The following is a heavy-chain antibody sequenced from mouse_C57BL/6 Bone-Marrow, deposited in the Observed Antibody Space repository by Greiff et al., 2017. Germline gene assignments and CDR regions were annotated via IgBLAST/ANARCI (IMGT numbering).Heavy chain of an antibody. V-gene: IGHV1-55*01. Sequence: VQLQQPGAELVKPGASVKMSCKASGYTFTSYWITWVKQRPGQGLEWIGDIYPGSGGTNYNEKFKSKATLTVDTSSSTAYMQRSSLTSEDSAVYYCAWGDYDYWYFDVWGTGTTVTVSS. CDR1: GYTFTSYW. CDR2: IYPGSGGT. D-gene: IGHD2-4*01. J-gene: IGHJ1*03. CDR3: AWGDYDYWYFDV.